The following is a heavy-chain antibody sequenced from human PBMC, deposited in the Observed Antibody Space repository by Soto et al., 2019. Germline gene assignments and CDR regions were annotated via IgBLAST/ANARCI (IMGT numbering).Heavy chain of an antibody. CDR1: GFTFSDHY. D-gene: IGHD1-1*01. CDR3: VRSGDNYNLPDY. J-gene: IGHJ4*02. V-gene: IGHV3-11*06. CDR2: SSNSGSFT. Sequence: GVSLRLSCAASGFTFSDHYMSWIRQAPGKGLEWIGYSSNSGSFTRYADSVKGRFSISRDNAKNSLYLQINSLRGDDTAIYYCVRSGDNYNLPDYWGQGTPVTVSS.